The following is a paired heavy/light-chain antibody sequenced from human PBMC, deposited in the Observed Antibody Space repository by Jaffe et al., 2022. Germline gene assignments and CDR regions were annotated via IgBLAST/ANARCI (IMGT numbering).Heavy chain of an antibody. J-gene: IGHJ6*03. Sequence: EVQLVESGGGLVKPGGSLRLSCAASGFTFSSYSMNWVRQAPGKGLEWVSSISSSSSYIYYADSVKGRFTISRDNAKNSLYLQMNSLRAEDTAVYYCARAGGDYGDGRYYYYYYYMDVWGKGTTVTVSS. CDR2: ISSSSSYI. CDR3: ARAGGDYGDGRYYYYYYYMDV. D-gene: IGHD4-17*01. CDR1: GFTFSSYS. V-gene: IGHV3-21*01.
Light chain of an antibody. Sequence: EIVLTQSPGTLSLSPGERATLSCRASQSVSSSYLAWYQQKPGQAPRLLIYGASSRATGIPDRFSGSGSGTDFTLTISRLEPEDFAVYYCQQYGSSPPAYTFGQGTKLEIK. V-gene: IGKV3-20*01. CDR1: QSVSSSY. CDR2: GAS. CDR3: QQYGSSPPAYT. J-gene: IGKJ2*01.